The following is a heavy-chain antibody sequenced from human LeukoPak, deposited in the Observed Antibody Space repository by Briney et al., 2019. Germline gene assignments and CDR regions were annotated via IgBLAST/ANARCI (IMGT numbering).Heavy chain of an antibody. D-gene: IGHD2-2*01. V-gene: IGHV3-23*01. CDR1: GFTFSSYA. Sequence: GGSLRLSCAASGFTFSSYAMSWVRQAPGKGLEWVSTIIGSGGNTYHADSVKGRFTISRDNSKNTLYLQMNSLRAEDTAVYYCAKGSMEYCSSTTCYTLDCWGQGTLVTVSS. CDR2: IIGSGGNT. CDR3: AKGSMEYCSSTTCYTLDC. J-gene: IGHJ4*02.